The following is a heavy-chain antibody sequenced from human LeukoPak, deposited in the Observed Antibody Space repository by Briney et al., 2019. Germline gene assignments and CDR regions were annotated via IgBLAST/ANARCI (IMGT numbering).Heavy chain of an antibody. CDR2: INPNSGGT. CDR1: GYTFTGYY. D-gene: IGHD2-15*01. Sequence: GASVKVSCKASGYTFTGYYMHWVRQAPGQGLEWMGRINPNSGGTNYAQKFQGRVTMTRDTSISTAYMELSRLRSDDTAVYYCARGEVARENVNHNWFDPWGQGTLVTVSS. CDR3: ARGEVARENVNHNWFDP. V-gene: IGHV1-2*06. J-gene: IGHJ5*02.